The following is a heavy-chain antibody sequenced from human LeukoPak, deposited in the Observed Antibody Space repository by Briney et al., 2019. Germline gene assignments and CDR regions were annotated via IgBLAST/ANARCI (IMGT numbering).Heavy chain of an antibody. CDR2: IWYDGSNK. V-gene: IGHV3-33*06. CDR3: AKDGNSGSSILYYYMDV. CDR1: GFTFSSYG. D-gene: IGHD1-26*01. Sequence: PGGSLRLSCAASGFTFSSYGMHWVRQAPGKGLEWVAVIWYDGSNKYYADSVKGRFTISRDNSKNTLYLQMNSLRAEDTAVYYCAKDGNSGSSILYYYMDVWGKGTTVTVSS. J-gene: IGHJ6*03.